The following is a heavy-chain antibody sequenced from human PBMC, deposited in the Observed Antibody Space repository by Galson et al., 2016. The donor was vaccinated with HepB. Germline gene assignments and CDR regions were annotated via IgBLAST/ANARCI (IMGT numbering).Heavy chain of an antibody. CDR2: IYPGDSEA. J-gene: IGHJ2*01. Sequence: QSGAEVKKPGESLKISCRVSGHTFTNFGVAWVRQMPGKGLEWMGIIYPGDSEARYSPSFQGQVTLSADKSINTAYLHWSSLPASDSALYYCATRTSRGGYRYFDLWGRGTLVTVSS. V-gene: IGHV5-51*01. CDR3: ATRTSRGGYRYFDL. CDR1: GHTFTNFG. D-gene: IGHD2-15*01.